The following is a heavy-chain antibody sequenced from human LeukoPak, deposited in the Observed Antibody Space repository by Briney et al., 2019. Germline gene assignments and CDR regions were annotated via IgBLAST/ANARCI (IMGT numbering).Heavy chain of an antibody. V-gene: IGHV3-23*05. CDR1: GFTFSSYA. Sequence: GGSLRLSCAASGFTFSSYAMSWVRQAPGKGLEWVSTIDVSATDTYYPDSVKGRFTISRDDSKNMLYLQMNSLRGEDTAVYYCARSVRAAGKSPGFDFWGPGSLVTVSP. D-gene: IGHD6-13*01. CDR3: ARSVRAAGKSPGFDF. CDR2: IDVSATDT. J-gene: IGHJ4*02.